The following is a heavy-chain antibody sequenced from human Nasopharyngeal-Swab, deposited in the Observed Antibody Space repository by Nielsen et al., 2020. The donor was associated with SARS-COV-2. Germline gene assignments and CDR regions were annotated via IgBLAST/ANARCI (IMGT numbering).Heavy chain of an antibody. J-gene: IGHJ4*02. CDR3: ARFDWLPYFDY. D-gene: IGHD3-9*01. CDR2: IKQDGSEK. Sequence: GGSLRLSCAASGFTFSSYWMSWVRQAPGKGLEWVANIKQDGSEKYYVDSVKGRFTISRDNAKNSLYLQMNSLRAEGTAVYYCARFDWLPYFDYWGQGTLVTVSS. V-gene: IGHV3-7*03. CDR1: GFTFSSYW.